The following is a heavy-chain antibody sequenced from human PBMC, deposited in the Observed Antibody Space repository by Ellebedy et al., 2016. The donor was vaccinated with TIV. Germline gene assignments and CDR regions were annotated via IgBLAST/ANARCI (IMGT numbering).Heavy chain of an antibody. Sequence: AASVKVSCKASGYTFTSYYIHWVRQAPGQGLEWMAIINPSDGYTTYAQNFRGRVTLTRDTSTTTVYMELRSLRSEDTAVYYCARGWPRYPDDYWGQGTLVTVSS. CDR3: ARGWPRYPDDY. D-gene: IGHD2-15*01. CDR2: INPSDGYT. J-gene: IGHJ4*02. CDR1: GYTFTSYY. V-gene: IGHV1-46*01.